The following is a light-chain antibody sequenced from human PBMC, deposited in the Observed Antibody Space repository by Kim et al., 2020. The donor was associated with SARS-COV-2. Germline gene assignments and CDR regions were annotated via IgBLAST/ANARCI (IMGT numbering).Light chain of an antibody. Sequence: GDRVTITCRATQYVTRGLAWYQQKPGRAPKLLIYDASTLERGVPSRFRGSGSGTEFTLTINSLQPDDFASYYCQHRQTFGQGTKVDIK. CDR3: QHRQT. CDR2: DAS. V-gene: IGKV1-5*01. J-gene: IGKJ1*01. CDR1: QYVTRG.